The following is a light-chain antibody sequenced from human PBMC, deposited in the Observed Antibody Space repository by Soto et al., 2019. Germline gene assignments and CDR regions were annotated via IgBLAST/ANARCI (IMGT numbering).Light chain of an antibody. CDR1: QSISNY. J-gene: IGKJ4*01. CDR3: QQSYSIPLT. V-gene: IGKV1-39*01. CDR2: AAS. Sequence: DIQMTPSPSSLSASVGDRVTITCRASQSISNYLNWYQQKPGKAPKLLIYAASSLQSGVPSRFSGSGSGTDFTLTIGSLQPEDFATYYCQQSYSIPLTFGGGTKVDIK.